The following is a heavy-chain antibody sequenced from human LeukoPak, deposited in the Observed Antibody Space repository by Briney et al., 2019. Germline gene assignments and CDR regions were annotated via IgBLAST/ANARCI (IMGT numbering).Heavy chain of an antibody. CDR3: AKDKRPYGVRGVIIGDHMDV. CDR1: GFTFDDYA. J-gene: IGHJ6*03. D-gene: IGHD3-10*01. Sequence: SGGSLRLSCAASGFTFDDYAMHWVRQAPGKGLEWVSLISWDGGSTYYADSVKGRFTISRDNCKNSLYLQMNSLRAEDTALYYCAKDKRPYGVRGVIIGDHMDVWGKGTTVTVSS. CDR2: ISWDGGST. V-gene: IGHV3-43D*04.